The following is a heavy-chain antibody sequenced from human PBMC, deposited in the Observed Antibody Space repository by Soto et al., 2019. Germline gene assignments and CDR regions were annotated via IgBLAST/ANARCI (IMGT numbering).Heavy chain of an antibody. D-gene: IGHD5-18*01. Sequence: PSETLSLTCTVSVVSISSYYWSWIRQPPGKGLEWIGYIYYSGSTNYNPSLKSRVTISVDTSKNQFSLKLSSVTAADTAVYYCARGNPYSTGFDYWGQGTLDTVSS. J-gene: IGHJ4*02. V-gene: IGHV4-59*01. CDR1: VVSISSYY. CDR3: ARGNPYSTGFDY. CDR2: IYYSGST.